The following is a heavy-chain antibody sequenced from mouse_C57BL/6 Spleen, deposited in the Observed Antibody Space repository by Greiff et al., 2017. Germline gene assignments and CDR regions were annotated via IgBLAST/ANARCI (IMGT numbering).Heavy chain of an antibody. J-gene: IGHJ3*01. D-gene: IGHD2-5*01. CDR2: IDTSDSYT. Sequence: QVQLQQPGAELVMPGASVKLSCKASGYTFTSYWMHWVKQRPGQGLEWTGEIDTSDSYTNYNQKFKGKSTLTVDKSSSTAYMQLSSLTSVDSAVYYCTRSHYSNCNGFAYWGQGTLVTFSA. CDR1: GYTFTSYW. V-gene: IGHV1-69*01. CDR3: TRSHYSNCNGFAY.